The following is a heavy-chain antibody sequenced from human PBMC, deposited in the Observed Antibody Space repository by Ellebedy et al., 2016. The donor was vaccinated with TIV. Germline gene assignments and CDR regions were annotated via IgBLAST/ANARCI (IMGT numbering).Heavy chain of an antibody. V-gene: IGHV3-23*01. CDR2: ITGSADST. D-gene: IGHD6-13*01. J-gene: IGHJ3*01. CDR3: AKDNEYSSSWYSPIDTFDV. Sequence: GGSLRLXXAASGFTFKSFAMTWVRQAPGKGLEWVSTITGSADSTYYADSAKGRFTISRDNSKNTLYLQMNSLRVEDTALYYCAKDNEYSSSWYSPIDTFDVWGQGTMVAVSS. CDR1: GFTFKSFA.